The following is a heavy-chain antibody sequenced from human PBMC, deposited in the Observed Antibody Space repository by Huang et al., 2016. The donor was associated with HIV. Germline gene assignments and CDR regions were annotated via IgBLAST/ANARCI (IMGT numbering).Heavy chain of an antibody. V-gene: IGHV4-34*01. J-gene: IGHJ4*02. CDR1: GRSFSPHY. Sequence: QVQLQQWGAGLLKPSETLSLTSALYGRSFSPHYWSWIRQPPGKGLEWIGERNHSGGTNGNPYLTSRVIISVDLSKNQFSLKLNSVTAADTAVYYCASEGPDTYSGNYGGSDYWGQGTLVTVSS. CDR3: ASEGPDTYSGNYGGSDY. CDR2: RNHSGGT. D-gene: IGHD1-26*01.